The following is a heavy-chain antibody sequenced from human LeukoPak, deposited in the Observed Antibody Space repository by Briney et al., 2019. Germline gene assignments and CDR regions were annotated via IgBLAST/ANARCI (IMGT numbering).Heavy chain of an antibody. CDR2: IYYSGTT. CDR3: ARVGLMVSARPLDY. D-gene: IGHD6-6*01. CDR1: GGSINNYY. Sequence: SETLSLTCTVSGGSINNYYWSWIRQPPGKGLEWIGSIYYSGTTHYNPSLKSRVTMSVNTSNNQFSLNLNSVTAADTAVYYCARVGLMVSARPLDYWGPGTLVTVSS. V-gene: IGHV4-59*12. J-gene: IGHJ4*02.